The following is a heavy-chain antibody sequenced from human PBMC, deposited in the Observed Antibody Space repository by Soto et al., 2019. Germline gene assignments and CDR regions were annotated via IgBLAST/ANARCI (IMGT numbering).Heavy chain of an antibody. CDR2: IIPILGIA. CDR1: GGTFSSYT. D-gene: IGHD3-10*01. J-gene: IGHJ3*02. Sequence: QVQLVQSGVEVKKPGSSVKVSCKASGGTFSSYTISWVRQAPGQGLEWMGRIIPILGIANYAQKFQGRVTITADKSTSTAYMELSSLRSEDTAVYYCAREITMVRGEGAFDIWGQGTMVTVSS. V-gene: IGHV1-69*08. CDR3: AREITMVRGEGAFDI.